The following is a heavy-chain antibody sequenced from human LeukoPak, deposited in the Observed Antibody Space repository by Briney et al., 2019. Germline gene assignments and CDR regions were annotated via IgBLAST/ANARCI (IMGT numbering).Heavy chain of an antibody. Sequence: PSETLSLTCTVAAGSISTSSYYWGWIRQPPGKGLEWIGNIYYSGSTYYNPSLKSRVTISVDTSNIQFSLKLSSVTAADTAVYYCARLGSVSRGSWNYFDYWGQGTLVTVSS. CDR2: IYYSGST. V-gene: IGHV4-39*01. CDR1: AGSISTSSYY. CDR3: ARLGSVSRGSWNYFDY. J-gene: IGHJ4*02. D-gene: IGHD6-13*01.